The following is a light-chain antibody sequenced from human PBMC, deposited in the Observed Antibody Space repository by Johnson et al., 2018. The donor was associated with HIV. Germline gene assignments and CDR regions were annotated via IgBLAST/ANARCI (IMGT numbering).Light chain of an antibody. V-gene: IGLV1-51*01. CDR3: GTWDSSLSAYV. Sequence: QSMLTQPPSVSAAPGQKVTISCSGSSSNIGNNYVSWYQQLPGTAPKLLIYDNNKRPSGIPDRFSGSKSGTSATLGITGLQTGDEADYYCGTWDSSLSAYVVGTATRVSVL. CDR2: DNN. CDR1: SSNIGNNY. J-gene: IGLJ1*01.